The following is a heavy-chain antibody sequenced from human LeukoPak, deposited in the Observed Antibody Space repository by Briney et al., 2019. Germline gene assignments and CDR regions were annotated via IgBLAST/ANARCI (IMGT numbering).Heavy chain of an antibody. CDR1: GGTFSSYA. CDR2: IIPIFGTA. D-gene: IGHD3-22*01. Sequence: ASVKVSCKASGGTFSSYAISWVRQAPGQGLEWMGGIIPIFGTANYAQKFQGRVTITADESTSTAYMELSSLRSEDTAVYYCARDLGYYDNGGSDYGMDVWGQGTTVTVSS. V-gene: IGHV1-69*13. J-gene: IGHJ6*02. CDR3: ARDLGYYDNGGSDYGMDV.